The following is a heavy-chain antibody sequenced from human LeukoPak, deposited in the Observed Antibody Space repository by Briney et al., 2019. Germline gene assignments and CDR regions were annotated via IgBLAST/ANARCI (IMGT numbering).Heavy chain of an antibody. CDR3: AKDLDTMVRGLIIKPTYYYYGMDV. CDR1: GFTFSSYG. Sequence: PGGSLRLSCAASGFTFSSYGMHWVRQAPGKGLEWVAVISYDGSKKYYADSVKGRFTISRDNAKNSLYLQMNSLRAEDTALYYCAKDLDTMVRGLIIKPTYYYYGMDVWGQGTTVIVSS. V-gene: IGHV3-30*18. J-gene: IGHJ6*02. D-gene: IGHD3-10*01. CDR2: ISYDGSKK.